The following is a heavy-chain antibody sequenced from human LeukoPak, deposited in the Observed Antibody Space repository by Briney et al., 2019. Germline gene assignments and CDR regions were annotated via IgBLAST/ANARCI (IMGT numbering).Heavy chain of an antibody. J-gene: IGHJ4*02. CDR3: AKDLDTATEFDY. CDR2: IWYDGSNK. CDR1: GFTFSSYV. D-gene: IGHD5-18*01. Sequence: GRSLRLSCAASGFTFSSYVMHWVRQAPGKGLECVAVIWYDGSNKYYADSVKGRFTISGDNAKNTLYLQMNSLRAEDTAVYYCAKDLDTATEFDYWGQGTLVTVSS. V-gene: IGHV3-33*06.